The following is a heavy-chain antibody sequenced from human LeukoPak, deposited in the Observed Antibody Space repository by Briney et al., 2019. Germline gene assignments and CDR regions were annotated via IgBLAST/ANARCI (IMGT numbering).Heavy chain of an antibody. CDR1: GYTFTGYY. D-gene: IGHD5-18*01. J-gene: IGHJ4*02. CDR2: INPNSGGT. CDR3: ARVVDTAMVTFDY. V-gene: IGHV1-2*02. Sequence: ASVKVSCKASGYTFTGYYMHWVRQAPGQGLEWMGWINPNSGGTNYAQKFQGRVTMTRDTSISTAYMELSRLRSDDTAVYYCARVVDTAMVTFDYWGQGTLVTVSS.